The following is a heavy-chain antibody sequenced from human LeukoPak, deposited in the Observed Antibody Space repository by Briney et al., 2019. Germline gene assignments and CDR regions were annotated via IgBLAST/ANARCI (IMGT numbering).Heavy chain of an antibody. J-gene: IGHJ4*02. Sequence: PSETLSLTCTVSDGSISGYYWSWIRQPPGKGLEWIGYIYYSGSTNYNPSLKSRVTISVDTSKNQFSLKLSSVTAADTAVYYCARVSQWFGELSRFDYWGQGTLVTVSS. CDR2: IYYSGST. CDR1: DGSISGYY. V-gene: IGHV4-59*01. D-gene: IGHD3-10*01. CDR3: ARVSQWFGELSRFDY.